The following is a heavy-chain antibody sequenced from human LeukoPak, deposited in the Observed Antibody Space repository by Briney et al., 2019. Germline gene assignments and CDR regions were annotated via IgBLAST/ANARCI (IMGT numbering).Heavy chain of an antibody. D-gene: IGHD2-15*01. V-gene: IGHV3-23*01. CDR2: ITGSGGST. J-gene: IGHJ4*02. CDR1: GFTFSSYA. Sequence: QPGGSLRLSCAASGFTFSSYAMSWVRQAPGKRLEWVSVITGSGGSTYYADSVKGRFTISRDNSKTTLYLQMNSLRGEDTAIYYCAKGQLESCSGSRCYAFDYWGQGTLVTVSS. CDR3: AKGQLESCSGSRCYAFDY.